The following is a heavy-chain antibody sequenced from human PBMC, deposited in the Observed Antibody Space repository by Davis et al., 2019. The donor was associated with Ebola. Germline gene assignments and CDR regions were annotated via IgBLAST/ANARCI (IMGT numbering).Heavy chain of an antibody. V-gene: IGHV1-2*02. D-gene: IGHD3-3*01. CDR2: INAGNGNT. J-gene: IGHJ4*02. CDR3: ARESRGVKGFDY. Sequence: GESLKISCMASGYSFTDYCISWVRQAPGQRLEWMGWINAGNGNTKYSQKFQGRVTMTRDSSISTAYMELSRLRSDDTAVYYCARESRGVKGFDYWGQGTLVTVSS. CDR1: GYSFTDYC.